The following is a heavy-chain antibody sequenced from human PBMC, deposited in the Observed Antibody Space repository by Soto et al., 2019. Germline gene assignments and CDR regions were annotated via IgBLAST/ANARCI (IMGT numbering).Heavy chain of an antibody. CDR3: ARGPRKVVPAYSCYSGMDG. D-gene: IGHD2-2*01. V-gene: IGHV4-34*01. CDR1: GGSFSGYY. J-gene: IGHJ6*02. CDR2: IDHRGST. Sequence: SETLSLTCAVYGGSFSGYYWSWIRQPPGKGLEWIGDIDHRGSTNYNPSLKSRVTISVDTSKNQFSLKLSSVTAADTAVYYCARGPRKVVPAYSCYSGMDGWGQVNTITFAS.